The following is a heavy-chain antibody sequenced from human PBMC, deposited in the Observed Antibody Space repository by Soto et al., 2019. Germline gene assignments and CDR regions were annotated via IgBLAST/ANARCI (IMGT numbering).Heavy chain of an antibody. D-gene: IGHD1-26*01. CDR2: IIPLSGTT. CDR3: ATDLATGYYYYGMDV. J-gene: IGHJ6*02. Sequence: GASVKVSCKASGGTFSNHALSWVRQAPGQGPEWMRGIIPLSGTTNYVQKFQGRVTITADESMTTAYMELSSLRYEDTAVYYCATDLATGYYYYGMDVWVHGTTVTVSS. CDR1: GGTFSNHA. V-gene: IGHV1-69*13.